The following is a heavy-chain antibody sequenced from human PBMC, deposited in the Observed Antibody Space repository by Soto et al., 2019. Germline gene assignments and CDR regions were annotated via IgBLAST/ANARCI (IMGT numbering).Heavy chain of an antibody. CDR1: GFSFTSLD. Sequence: ASVKVSCKASGFSFTSLDINWVRQTTGQGLEWMGWMQPSSGRTGYAQKFQGRVTMTRDTSINTAYMELSSLTSDDTAFYYCARGVTAGVDYWGQGTLVTVSS. D-gene: IGHD1-26*01. V-gene: IGHV1-8*01. CDR2: MQPSSGRT. J-gene: IGHJ4*02. CDR3: ARGVTAGVDY.